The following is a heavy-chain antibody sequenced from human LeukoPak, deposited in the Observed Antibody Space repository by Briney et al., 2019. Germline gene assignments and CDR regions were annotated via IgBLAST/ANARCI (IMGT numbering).Heavy chain of an antibody. Sequence: SETLSLTCAVYGGSFSGYYWSWIRQPPGKGLEWIGEINHSGSTNYNPSLKSRVTISVDTSKNQFSLKLSSVTAADTAVYYCARGRVDGRRFDYWGQGTLVTVSS. CDR2: INHSGST. D-gene: IGHD2-15*01. J-gene: IGHJ4*02. CDR3: ARGRVDGRRFDY. CDR1: GGSFSGYY. V-gene: IGHV4-34*01.